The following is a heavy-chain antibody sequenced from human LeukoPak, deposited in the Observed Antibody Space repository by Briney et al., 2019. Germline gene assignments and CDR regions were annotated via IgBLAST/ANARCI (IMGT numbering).Heavy chain of an antibody. CDR2: ISSSSSYI. CDR1: GSTFSSYS. J-gene: IGHJ3*02. Sequence: GGSLRLSCAASGSTFSSYSMNWVRQAPGRGLEWVSSISSSSSYIYYADSVKGRFTISRDNAKNSLYLQMNSLRAEDTAVYYCARDRRDAFDIWGQGTIVTVSS. CDR3: ARDRRDAFDI. V-gene: IGHV3-21*01.